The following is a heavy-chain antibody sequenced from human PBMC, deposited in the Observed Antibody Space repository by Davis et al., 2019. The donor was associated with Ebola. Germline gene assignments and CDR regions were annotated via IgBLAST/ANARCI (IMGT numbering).Heavy chain of an antibody. Sequence: MPSETLSLTCAVSGGSISSSNWWSWVRQPPGKGLEWIGEIYHSGSTNYNPSLKSRVTISVDKSKNQFPLKLSSVTAADTAVYYCAREGAAAGYWFDPWGQGTLVTVSS. CDR1: GGSISSSNW. D-gene: IGHD6-13*01. J-gene: IGHJ5*02. CDR3: AREGAAAGYWFDP. V-gene: IGHV4-4*02. CDR2: IYHSGST.